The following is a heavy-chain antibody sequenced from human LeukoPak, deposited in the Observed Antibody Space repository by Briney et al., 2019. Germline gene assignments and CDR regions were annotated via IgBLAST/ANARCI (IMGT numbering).Heavy chain of an antibody. D-gene: IGHD3-9*01. V-gene: IGHV4-38-2*02. CDR1: GYSISSGYY. CDR3: ARDYDILTGYYGIDY. CDR2: IYHSGST. J-gene: IGHJ4*02. Sequence: SETLSLTCTVSGYSISSGYYWGWIRRPPGKGLEWIGSIYHSGSTYYNPSLKSRVTISVDTSKNQFSLKLSSVTAADTAVYYCARDYDILTGYYGIDYWGQGTLVTVSS.